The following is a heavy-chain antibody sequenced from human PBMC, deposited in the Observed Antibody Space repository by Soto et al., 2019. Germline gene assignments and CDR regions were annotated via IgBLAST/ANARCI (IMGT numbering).Heavy chain of an antibody. D-gene: IGHD3-22*01. CDR1: GGSISSDDYY. Sequence: SETLSLTCTVSGGSISSDDYYWSWIRQAPGRGLEWIGYIHSSGSIYYNPSLKSRATMSIDPARNQFSLKVSSVTVADTAVYYCARDLDGLHDDNSGPYPRPGWGQGTLVT. CDR2: IHSSGSI. CDR3: ARDLDGLHDDNSGPYPRPG. J-gene: IGHJ1*01. V-gene: IGHV4-30-4*01.